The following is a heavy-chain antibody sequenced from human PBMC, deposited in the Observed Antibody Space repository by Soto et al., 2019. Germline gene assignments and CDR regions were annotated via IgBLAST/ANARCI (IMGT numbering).Heavy chain of an antibody. CDR1: GYTFTSYA. Sequence: ASVKVSCKASGYTFTSYAMHWVRQAPGQRLEWMGWINAGNGNTKYSQKFQGRVTITRDTSASTAYMELSSLRSEDTAVYYCARYCSSTSCLQLGDYYYGMDAWGQGTTVTV. CDR3: ARYCSSTSCLQLGDYYYGMDA. D-gene: IGHD2-2*01. J-gene: IGHJ6*02. V-gene: IGHV1-3*01. CDR2: INAGNGNT.